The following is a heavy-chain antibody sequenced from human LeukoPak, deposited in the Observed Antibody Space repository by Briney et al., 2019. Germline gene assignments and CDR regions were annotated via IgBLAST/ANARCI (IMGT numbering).Heavy chain of an antibody. V-gene: IGHV1-18*01. CDR2: ISVNNGGT. D-gene: IGHD2-2*01. Sequence: ASVKVSCKASGYTFTTYNLAWVRQAPGQSLERMGWISVNNGGTNYAQSFQDRVTLTRDTSTNTAYLELRSLRSDDTAIIYCATATQPRGYFLHWGQGTLVTVSS. CDR3: ATATQPRGYFLH. J-gene: IGHJ1*01. CDR1: GYTFTTYN.